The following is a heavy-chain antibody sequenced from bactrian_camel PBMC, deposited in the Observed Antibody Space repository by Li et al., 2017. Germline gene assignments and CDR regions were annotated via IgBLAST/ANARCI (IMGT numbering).Heavy chain of an antibody. CDR1: GFTFSNYR. D-gene: IGHD4*01. Sequence: VQLVESGGGLVQPGGSLRLACAASGFTFSNYRMGWVRQAPGKGLEWVSRIIHDGDLTSYADSVKGRFTISQDNAKNTVYLQMNSLKPEDTAVYYCVRDLATIAAITAWARGPRSPSP. V-gene: IGHV3S40*01. CDR2: IIHDGDLT. J-gene: IGHJ4*01.